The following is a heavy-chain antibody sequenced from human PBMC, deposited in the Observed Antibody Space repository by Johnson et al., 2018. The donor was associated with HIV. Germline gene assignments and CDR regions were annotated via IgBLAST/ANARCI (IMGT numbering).Heavy chain of an antibody. CDR1: GFTVSSYG. J-gene: IGHJ3*02. Sequence: QEKLVESGGGLIQPGGSLRLSCAASGFTVSSYGMHWVRQAPGKGLEWVAFIRYDGSNKYYADSVKGRFTISRDNSKNTLYLQMNSLRAEDTAVYYSATGVVVTAMNDAFDIWGQGTMVTVSS. D-gene: IGHD2-21*02. CDR3: ATGVVVTAMNDAFDI. V-gene: IGHV3-30*02. CDR2: IRYDGSNK.